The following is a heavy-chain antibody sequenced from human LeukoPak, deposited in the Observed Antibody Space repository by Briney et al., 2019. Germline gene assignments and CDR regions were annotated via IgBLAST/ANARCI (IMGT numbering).Heavy chain of an antibody. V-gene: IGHV3-7*01. Sequence: GGSLRLSCASSGFTFRSYWMSWVRQAPGKRLEWVANIKEDGSEKYYVDSVKGRFTISRDNAKKSLYLQMNSLRVEDTAVYYCVTTPYGGTDYWGQGTLVTVSS. CDR2: IKEDGSEK. CDR3: VTTPYGGTDY. D-gene: IGHD4-17*01. J-gene: IGHJ4*02. CDR1: GFTFRSYW.